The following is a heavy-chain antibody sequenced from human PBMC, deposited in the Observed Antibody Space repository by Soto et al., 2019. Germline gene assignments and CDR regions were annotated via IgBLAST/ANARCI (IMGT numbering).Heavy chain of an antibody. CDR1: GFTFSSYS. D-gene: IGHD4-4*01. Sequence: GGSLRLSCAASGFTFSSYSMNWVRQAPGKGLEWVSSISSSSSYIYYADSVKGRFTISRDNAKNSLYLQMNSLRAEDTAVYYCATHTSTTRLSQGYWGQGTLVTVS. V-gene: IGHV3-21*01. CDR2: ISSSSSYI. J-gene: IGHJ4*02. CDR3: ATHTSTTRLSQGY.